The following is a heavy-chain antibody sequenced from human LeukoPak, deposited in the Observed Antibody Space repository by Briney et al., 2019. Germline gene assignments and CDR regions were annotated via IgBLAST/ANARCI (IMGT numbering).Heavy chain of an antibody. V-gene: IGHV3-7*01. D-gene: IGHD6-19*01. CDR3: AKLIVAGFLTRYYYMDV. CDR2: INQDGSEK. J-gene: IGHJ6*03. Sequence: GGSLRLSCAASGFSFSSYWMSWVRQAPGKGLGWVANINQDGSEKYYVDSVKGRFTISRDNAKNSLYLQMNSLRAEDTAVYYCAKLIVAGFLTRYYYMDVWGKGTTVTVSS. CDR1: GFSFSSYW.